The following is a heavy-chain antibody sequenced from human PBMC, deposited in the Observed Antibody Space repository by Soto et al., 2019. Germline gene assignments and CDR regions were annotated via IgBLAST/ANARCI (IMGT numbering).Heavy chain of an antibody. J-gene: IGHJ4*02. V-gene: IGHV3-15*01. CDR1: GFTFSGAW. D-gene: IGHD1-7*01. CDR3: TTSVTGTPRAIDY. CDR2: IKSKFDGGRI. Sequence: EEHLVESGGGPVKPGGSLRLSCAASGFTFSGAWMSWVRQVPGKGLEWVGRIKSKFDGGRIDYAASVKGRFSISRDDSANTLFLQMNSLKTEDTAVYFCTTSVTGTPRAIDYWGQETLVTVSS.